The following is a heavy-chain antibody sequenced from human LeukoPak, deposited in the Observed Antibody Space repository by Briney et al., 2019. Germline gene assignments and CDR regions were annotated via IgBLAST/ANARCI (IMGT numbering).Heavy chain of an antibody. CDR1: GFTFSRYG. J-gene: IGHJ4*02. V-gene: IGHV3-30*04. D-gene: IGHD2-21*01. CDR3: SRDVQGVIATTWFDY. Sequence: GGSLRLSCAASGFTFSRYGMHWVRQAPGKGLEWVTAISYDGSNKYYADSVKGRFTISRDNSKNTLYVQMNSLKIEDTAVYYCSRDVQGVIATTWFDYWGQGTLVTVSS. CDR2: ISYDGSNK.